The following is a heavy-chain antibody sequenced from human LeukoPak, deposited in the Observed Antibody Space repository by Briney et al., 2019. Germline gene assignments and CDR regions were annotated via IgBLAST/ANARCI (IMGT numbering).Heavy chain of an antibody. V-gene: IGHV3-49*04. J-gene: IGHJ4*02. CDR1: GFTFGDYA. CDR2: IRRKANGVTT. CDR3: TSGLYYDSWSDLFDY. Sequence: PGRSLLLSCPASGFTFGDYAMSWVRQAPGKGPEWVGFIRRKANGVTTEYAASVKGRFTISRDDSKSIAYLQMNSLKTEDTAVYYCTSGLYYDSWSDLFDYWGQGTLVTVSS. D-gene: IGHD3-3*01.